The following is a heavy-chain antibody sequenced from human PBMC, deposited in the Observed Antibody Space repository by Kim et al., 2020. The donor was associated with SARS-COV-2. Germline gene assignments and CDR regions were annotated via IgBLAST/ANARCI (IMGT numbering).Heavy chain of an antibody. V-gene: IGHV4-34*01. CDR3: ASTPTYSSSYDY. D-gene: IGHD6-13*01. Sequence: NNNPSLNSRVTRSGDTSKNQSSLKLSSVTAADTAVYYCASTPTYSSSYDYWGQGTLVTVSS. J-gene: IGHJ4*02.